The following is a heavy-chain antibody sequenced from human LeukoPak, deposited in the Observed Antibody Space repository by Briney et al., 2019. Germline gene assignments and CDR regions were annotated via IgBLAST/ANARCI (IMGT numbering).Heavy chain of an antibody. CDR3: ARDRRPIYYYDSSGYYLFDY. J-gene: IGHJ4*02. V-gene: IGHV1-18*01. CDR2: ISAYNGNT. CDR1: GYTFTSYG. D-gene: IGHD3-22*01. Sequence: ASVKASCKASGYTFTSYGISWVRQAPGQGLEWMGWISAYNGNTNYAQKLQGRVTMTTDTSTSTAYMELRSLRSDDTAVYYCARDRRPIYYYDSSGYYLFDYWGQGTLVTVSS.